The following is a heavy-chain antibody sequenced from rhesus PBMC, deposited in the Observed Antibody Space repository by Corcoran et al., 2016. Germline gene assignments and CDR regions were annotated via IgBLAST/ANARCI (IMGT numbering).Heavy chain of an antibody. Sequence: QVQLQESGPGLVKPSETLSLTCAVSGGSIRSNYWSLIRQPPVQGLEWIGYMYGSSGSTYYNPSLKSRVTMSTDTAKNQFSLKLSSVTAADTAVYYCAREDSNYVYAFDFWGQGLRVTVSS. CDR2: MYGSSGST. J-gene: IGHJ3*01. CDR1: GGSIRSNY. CDR3: AREDSNYVYAFDF. D-gene: IGHD4-23*01. V-gene: IGHV4-160*01.